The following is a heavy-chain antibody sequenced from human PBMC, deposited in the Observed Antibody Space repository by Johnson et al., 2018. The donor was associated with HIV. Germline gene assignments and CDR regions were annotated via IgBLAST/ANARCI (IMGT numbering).Heavy chain of an antibody. CDR3: AKDAGIAVAEGAFDI. CDR2: ISYDGSNT. V-gene: IGHV3-30*04. Sequence: QVQLVESGGGGVRPGRSLRLSAAASGFTFSSYAMHWVRQAPGKGLEWVAVISYDGSNTYYADSVKGRFTISRDNSKNTLYLQMSSLRTEDTAVYYCAKDAGIAVAEGAFDIWGQGTMVTVSS. CDR1: GFTFSSYA. J-gene: IGHJ3*02. D-gene: IGHD6-19*01.